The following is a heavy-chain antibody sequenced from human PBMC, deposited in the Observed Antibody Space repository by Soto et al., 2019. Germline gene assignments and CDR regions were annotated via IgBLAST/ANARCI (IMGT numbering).Heavy chain of an antibody. Sequence: EVQLVESGGDLVQPGGSLRLSCAASGFIFSSYWMHWVRQAPGKGLVWVSRVKSDGSTYYADSVKGRFTISRDNAKNTLYLQMNSLTVEDTAVYYCARGIRGHYGSEVWGQGTMVTVSS. D-gene: IGHD5-12*01. J-gene: IGHJ3*01. CDR1: GFIFSSYW. V-gene: IGHV3-74*01. CDR3: ARGIRGHYGSEV. CDR2: VKSDGST.